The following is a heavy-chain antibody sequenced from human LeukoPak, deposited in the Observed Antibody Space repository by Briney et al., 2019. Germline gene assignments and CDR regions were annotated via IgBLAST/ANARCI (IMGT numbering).Heavy chain of an antibody. CDR1: GFSLSTSGVG. CDR2: IYWDDDK. V-gene: IGHV2-5*02. D-gene: IGHD2-8*01. J-gene: IGHJ4*02. Sequence: SGPTLVNPTQTLTLTCTFSGFSLSTSGVGVGWIRQPPGKALEWLALIYWDDDKRYSPSLKSRLTTTKDTSKNQVVLTMTNMDPVDTATYYCAHVTGYCTNGVCYSRRYYFDYWGQGTLVTVSS. CDR3: AHVTGYCTNGVCYSRRYYFDY.